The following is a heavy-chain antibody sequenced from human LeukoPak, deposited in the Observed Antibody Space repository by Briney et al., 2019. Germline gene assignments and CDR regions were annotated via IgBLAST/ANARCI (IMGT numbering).Heavy chain of an antibody. D-gene: IGHD3-3*01. CDR3: ARERSGYYIFDQ. CDR2: INSDGSST. V-gene: IGHV3-74*01. CDR1: GFTLSSYW. Sequence: GGSLRLSCAASGFTLSSYWMHWVRQAPGKGLVWLSRINSDGSSTTYADSVKGRFTISRDSAKNTLYLQMNSLRAEDTAVYYCARERSGYYIFDQWSQGTLVTVSS. J-gene: IGHJ4*02.